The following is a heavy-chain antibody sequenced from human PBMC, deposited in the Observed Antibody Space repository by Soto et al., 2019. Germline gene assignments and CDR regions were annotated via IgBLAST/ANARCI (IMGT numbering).Heavy chain of an antibody. CDR1: GYTFTRYT. CDR3: ARHGFYGDYSSNYFDP. V-gene: IGHV1-3*01. J-gene: IGHJ5*02. D-gene: IGHD4-17*01. CDR2: INPDNGNT. Sequence: EASVKVSCKASGYTFTRYTMNWVRQAPGQRLEWMGWINPDNGNTKSSQKFQDRVIITRDTSASTAYMDLSSLRSEDTAVYYCARHGFYGDYSSNYFDPWGQGTLVTVSS.